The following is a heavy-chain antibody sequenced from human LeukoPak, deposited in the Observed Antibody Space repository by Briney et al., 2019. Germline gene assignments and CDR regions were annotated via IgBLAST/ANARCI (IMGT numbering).Heavy chain of an antibody. V-gene: IGHV1-69*02. J-gene: IGHJ4*02. CDR3: ASTSGSYDY. Sequence: ASVKVSCKASGYTFTVHYIHWVRQAPGQGLEWMGRIIPILGIANYAQKFQGRVTITADKSTSTAYMELSSLRSEDTAVYYCASTSGSYDYWGQGTLVTVSS. CDR1: GYTFTVHY. D-gene: IGHD1-26*01. CDR2: IIPILGIA.